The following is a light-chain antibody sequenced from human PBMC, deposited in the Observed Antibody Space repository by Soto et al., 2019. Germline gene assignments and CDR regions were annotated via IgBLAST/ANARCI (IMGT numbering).Light chain of an antibody. CDR1: QSIRSN. Sequence: EIVMTQSPATLSVSPGERATISCWASQSIRSNLAWYQQRPGQGPRLLIYDASTRATGIPGRFSGSGSGTEFTLTITNLQSEDFAVYNCQQYSEWPLTFGGGTKVEIK. J-gene: IGKJ4*01. V-gene: IGKV3-15*01. CDR2: DAS. CDR3: QQYSEWPLT.